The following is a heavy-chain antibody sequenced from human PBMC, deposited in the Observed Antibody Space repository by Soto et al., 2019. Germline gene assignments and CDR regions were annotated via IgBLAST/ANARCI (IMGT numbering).Heavy chain of an antibody. CDR2: ISGYNGNT. J-gene: IGHJ6*02. CDR3: AREGPAPYYYYGMDV. V-gene: IGHV1-18*01. Sequence: QVQLVQSRGEVKKPGASVKVSCKTSGYSFTTYGISWVRQAPGQGLEWMGWISGYNGNTNYAQKLQGRVTTTTDTSKSTAYMELRSLRSDDTAVYYCAREGPAPYYYYGMDVWGQGSTVTVSS. CDR1: GYSFTTYG.